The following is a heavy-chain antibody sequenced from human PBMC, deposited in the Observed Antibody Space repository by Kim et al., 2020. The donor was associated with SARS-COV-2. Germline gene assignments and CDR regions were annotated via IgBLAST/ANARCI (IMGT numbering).Heavy chain of an antibody. CDR3: GREGSEASGSYYNRLDS. V-gene: IGHV4-61*01. J-gene: IGHJ4*02. Sequence: SETLSLTCTVSGGSVSSGSDYWSLVRQPPGKGLEWFGYVDQSGSTDYNPSLKSRVTISADTSKSQFFLWLNYVTAADTAVYYCGREGSEASGSYYNRLDSWGQGTLVTVSS. D-gene: IGHD3-10*01. CDR2: VDQSGST. CDR1: GGSVSSGSDY.